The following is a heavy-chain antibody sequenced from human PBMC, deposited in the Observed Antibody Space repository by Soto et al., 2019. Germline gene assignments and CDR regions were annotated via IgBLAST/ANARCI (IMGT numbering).Heavy chain of an antibody. Sequence: PGGSLRLSCAASGFTFSLYWMSWVRQAPGKGLEWVANIKQDGSEKYYVDPVKGRFTISRDNAKNSLYLQMNSLRAEDTAVYYCARYLGSSSWLRASAIWSQGTKVTVSS. V-gene: IGHV3-7*05. CDR1: GFTFSLYW. CDR3: ARYLGSSSWLRASAI. D-gene: IGHD6-13*01. J-gene: IGHJ3*02. CDR2: IKQDGSEK.